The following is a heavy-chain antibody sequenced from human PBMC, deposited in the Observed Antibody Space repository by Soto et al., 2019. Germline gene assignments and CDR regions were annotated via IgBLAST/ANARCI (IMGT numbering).Heavy chain of an antibody. CDR2: INPIIGNA. CDR3: ARSLEDGLRYFDWFREFDY. J-gene: IGHJ4*02. V-gene: IGHV1-3*01. Sequence: ASVKVSCKASGYTFTSYAMHWVRQAPGQRLEWMGWINPIIGNAKYAQKFQGRVTITADESTSTAYMELSSLRSEDTAVYYCARSLEDGLRYFDWFREFDYWGQGTLVTVSS. CDR1: GYTFTSYA. D-gene: IGHD3-9*01.